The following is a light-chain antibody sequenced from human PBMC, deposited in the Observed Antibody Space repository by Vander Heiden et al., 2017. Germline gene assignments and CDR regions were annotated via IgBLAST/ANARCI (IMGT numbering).Light chain of an antibody. J-gene: IGLJ3*02. V-gene: IGLV2-23*02. CDR1: SSDVGSYNL. CDR3: CSYAGSSTWV. CDR2: EVS. Sequence: QSALTQPAAVSGSPGQSITISCTGTSSDVGSYNLFSWYQQHPGKAPKLMIYEVSKRPSGVSNRFAGSKSGNTASLTISGRQAEDEADYYCCSYAGSSTWVFGGGTKLTVL.